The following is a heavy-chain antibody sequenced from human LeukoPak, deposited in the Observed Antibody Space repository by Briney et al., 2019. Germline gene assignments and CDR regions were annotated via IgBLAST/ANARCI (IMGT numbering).Heavy chain of an antibody. CDR1: GLTVSSNY. V-gene: IGHV3-53*01. CDR3: ARWGGYNIYY. Sequence: GGSLRLSCAASGLTVSSNYMSWVRQAPGKGLEWVSVIYSGGSSYYADSVKGRYTISRDKSKNPLYLQMNSLRAEDTAVYYCARWGGYNIYYWGQGTLVTVSS. D-gene: IGHD5-24*01. CDR2: IYSGGSS. J-gene: IGHJ4*02.